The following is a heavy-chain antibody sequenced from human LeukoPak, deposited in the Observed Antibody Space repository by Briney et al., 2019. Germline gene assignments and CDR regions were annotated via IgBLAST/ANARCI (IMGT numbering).Heavy chain of an antibody. J-gene: IGHJ3*02. D-gene: IGHD3-22*01. CDR1: GYTCTSYG. Sequence: GASVKVSCKASGYTCTSYGISWVRQAPGQGLEWMGWISAYNGNTNYAQKLQGRVTMTTDTSTSTAYMELRSLRSDDTAVYYCARDRDSSGTNDAFDIWGQGTMVTVSS. V-gene: IGHV1-18*01. CDR2: ISAYNGNT. CDR3: ARDRDSSGTNDAFDI.